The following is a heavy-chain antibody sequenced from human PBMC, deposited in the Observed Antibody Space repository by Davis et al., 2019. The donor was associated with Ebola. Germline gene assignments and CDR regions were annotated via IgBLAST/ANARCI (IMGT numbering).Heavy chain of an antibody. V-gene: IGHV3-53*01. CDR1: GFTVSSNY. J-gene: IGHJ6*02. D-gene: IGHD2-2*01. Sequence: GGSLRLSCAASGFTVSSNYMSWVRQAPGKGLEWVSVIYSGGSTYYADSVKGRFTISRDNSKNSLYLQMNSLRAEDTAVYYCARGGLGYCSSTSCYGQWGMDVWGQGTTVTVSS. CDR3: ARGGLGYCSSTSCYGQWGMDV. CDR2: IYSGGST.